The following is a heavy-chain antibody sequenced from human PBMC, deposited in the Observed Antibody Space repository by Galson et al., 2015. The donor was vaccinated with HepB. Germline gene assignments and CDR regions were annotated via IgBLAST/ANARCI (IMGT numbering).Heavy chain of an antibody. CDR1: GYTFTSYG. J-gene: IGHJ3*02. V-gene: IGHV1-18*04. D-gene: IGHD4-23*01. CDR2: ISAYNGNT. CDR3: ARDLSGGGDAFDI. Sequence: SCRASGYTFTSYGISWVRQAPGQGLEWMGWISAYNGNTNYAQKLQGRVTMTTDTSTSTAYMELRSLRSDDTAVYYCARDLSGGGDAFDIWGQGTMVTVSS.